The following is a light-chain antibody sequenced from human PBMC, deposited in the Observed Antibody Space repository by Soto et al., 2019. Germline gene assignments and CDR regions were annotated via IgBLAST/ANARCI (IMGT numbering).Light chain of an antibody. V-gene: IGKV3-15*01. Sequence: EIVMTQSPATLSVSTGERATLSCRASQSVSGNLAWYQQKPGQAPRLLIYGASTRATGIPARFSGSGSGTDFTLTISSLEPEDFAVYYCHQRQYWPPITCGQGTDWRL. CDR2: GAS. CDR1: QSVSGN. CDR3: HQRQYWPPIT. J-gene: IGKJ5*01.